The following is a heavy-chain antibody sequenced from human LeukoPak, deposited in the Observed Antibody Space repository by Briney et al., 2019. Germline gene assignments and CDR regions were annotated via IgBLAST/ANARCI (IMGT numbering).Heavy chain of an antibody. J-gene: IGHJ3*02. CDR2: IRVYNGNT. CDR1: GYTFTSYA. Sequence: ASVKVSCKASGYTFTSYAFNWVRQAPGQGLEWMGWIRVYNGNTNYAQKLQGRVTMTTDTSTSTAYMELRSLRSDDTAVYYCATTVITPGAFDIWGQGTMVTVSS. V-gene: IGHV1-18*01. D-gene: IGHD4-23*01. CDR3: ATTVITPGAFDI.